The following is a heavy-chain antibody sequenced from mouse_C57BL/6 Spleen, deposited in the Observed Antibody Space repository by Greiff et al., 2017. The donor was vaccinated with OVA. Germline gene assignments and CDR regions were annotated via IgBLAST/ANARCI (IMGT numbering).Heavy chain of an antibody. Sequence: EVQLQQSGPELVKPGASVKISCKASGYTFTDYYMNWVKQSHGKSLEWIGDINPNNGGTSYNQKFKGKATLTVDKSSSTAYMALRSLTSEDSAVYYCARRLLWYFDVWGTGTTVTVSS. CDR2: INPNNGGT. D-gene: IGHD1-1*01. CDR3: ARRLLWYFDV. CDR1: GYTFTDYY. J-gene: IGHJ1*03. V-gene: IGHV1-26*01.